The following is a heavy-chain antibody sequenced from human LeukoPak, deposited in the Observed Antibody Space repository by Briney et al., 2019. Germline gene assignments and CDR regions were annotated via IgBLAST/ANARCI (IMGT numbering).Heavy chain of an antibody. V-gene: IGHV3-23*01. CDR3: AKDHIHDILTGYRNFFDY. CDR2: ISGSGGST. CDR1: GFTFSTYA. J-gene: IGHJ4*02. Sequence: PGGSLRLSCAASGFTFSTYAMSWVRQAPGKGLEWVSGISGSGGSTYYADSVKGRFTISRDNSKNTLYLQMNQMNSLRAEDTAVYYCAKDHIHDILTGYRNFFDYWGQGTLVTVSS. D-gene: IGHD3-9*01.